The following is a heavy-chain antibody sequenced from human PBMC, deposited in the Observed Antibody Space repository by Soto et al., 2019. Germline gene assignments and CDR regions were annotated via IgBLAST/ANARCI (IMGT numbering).Heavy chain of an antibody. CDR2: IIPILGIA. J-gene: IGHJ4*02. Sequence: QVQLVQSGAEVKKPGSSVKVSCKASGGTFSSYTISWVRQAPGQGLEWMGRIIPILGIANYAQKFQGRVTITADKSTSTAYMELSSLRSEDTAVYYCARAHMVRGVIPFASWGQGTLVTVSS. V-gene: IGHV1-69*02. CDR3: ARAHMVRGVIPFAS. D-gene: IGHD3-10*01. CDR1: GGTFSSYT.